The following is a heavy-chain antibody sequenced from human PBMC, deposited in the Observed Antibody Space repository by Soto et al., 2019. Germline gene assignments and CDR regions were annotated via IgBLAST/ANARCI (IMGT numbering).Heavy chain of an antibody. CDR2: IYYSGST. D-gene: IGHD3-22*01. CDR3: ARADYYDSSGYFDY. CDR1: GGSISSYY. Sequence: SETLSLTCTVSGGSISSYYWSWIRQPPGKGLEWIGYIYYSGSTNYNPSLKSRVTISVDTSKNQFSLKLSSVTAADTAVYYCARADYYDSSGYFDYWGQGTLVTVSS. V-gene: IGHV4-59*01. J-gene: IGHJ4*02.